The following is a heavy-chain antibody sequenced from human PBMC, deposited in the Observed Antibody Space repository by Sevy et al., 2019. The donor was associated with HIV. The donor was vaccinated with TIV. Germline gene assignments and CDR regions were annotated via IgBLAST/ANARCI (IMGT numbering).Heavy chain of an antibody. J-gene: IGHJ6*02. CDR3: AKHEAATHYYYYGMDV. CDR2: ISYDGSNK. D-gene: IGHD2-15*01. V-gene: IGHV3-30*18. CDR1: GFTFSSYG. Sequence: GGSLRLSCAASGFTFSSYGMHWVRQAPGKGLEWVAVISYDGSNKFYADSVKGRFTISRDNSKNMLYLQMNSLRADDTAVYYCAKHEAATHYYYYGMDVWGQGTPVTVSS.